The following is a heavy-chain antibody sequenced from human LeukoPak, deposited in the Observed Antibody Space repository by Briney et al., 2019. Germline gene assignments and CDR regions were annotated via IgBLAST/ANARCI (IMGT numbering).Heavy chain of an antibody. Sequence: PGGSLRLSCAASGFTFDDYAMHWVRQAPGKGLEWVSLISWDGGSTYYADSVKGRFTISRDNSKNSLYLQMNSLRAEDTALYYCAKDYTPYNWNDVGYYYYMDVWGKGTTVTVSS. CDR1: GFTFDDYA. J-gene: IGHJ6*03. CDR3: AKDYTPYNWNDVGYYYYMDV. CDR2: ISWDGGST. D-gene: IGHD1-20*01. V-gene: IGHV3-43D*03.